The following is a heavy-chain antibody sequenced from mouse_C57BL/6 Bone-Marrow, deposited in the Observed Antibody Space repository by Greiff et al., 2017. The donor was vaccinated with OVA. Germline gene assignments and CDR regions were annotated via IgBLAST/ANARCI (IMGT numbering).Heavy chain of an antibody. Sequence: VQLQQSGAELVRPGASVKLSCTASGFNIKDDYMHWVKQRPEQGLEWIGWIDPENGDTEYASKFQGKATITADTSSNTAYLQLSSLTSEDTAIYYCTTENWDGYFDVWGTGTTVTVSS. J-gene: IGHJ1*03. CDR2: IDPENGDT. V-gene: IGHV14-4*01. CDR1: GFNIKDDY. CDR3: TTENWDGYFDV. D-gene: IGHD4-1*01.